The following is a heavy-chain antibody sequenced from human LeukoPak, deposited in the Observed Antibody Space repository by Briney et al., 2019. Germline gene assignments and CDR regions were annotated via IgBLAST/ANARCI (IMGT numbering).Heavy chain of an antibody. CDR3: ATLLREAARAN. Sequence: GGSLRLSCAASGFTFSSYAMSWVRQAPGKGLEWVSAIRGSGGSTYYADSVKGRFTISRDNSKNTLYLQMNSLRAEDTAVYYCATLLREAARANWGQGTLVTVSS. CDR1: GFTFSSYA. J-gene: IGHJ4*02. D-gene: IGHD6-6*01. V-gene: IGHV3-23*01. CDR2: IRGSGGST.